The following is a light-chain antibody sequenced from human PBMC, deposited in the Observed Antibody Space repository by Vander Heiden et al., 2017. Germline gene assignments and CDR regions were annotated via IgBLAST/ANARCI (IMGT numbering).Light chain of an antibody. Sequence: DIQMTQSPSFVSASVGDRVTISCRASQYSSSWLAWYQQKPGEAPKLLISDASRLQDEVPPRFSGSGSGTEFTLTTSSLQPEDSASYYCQQTENFPVAFGQGTKVEVK. CDR1: QYSSSW. CDR2: DAS. J-gene: IGKJ1*01. V-gene: IGKV1-12*01. CDR3: QQTENFPVA.